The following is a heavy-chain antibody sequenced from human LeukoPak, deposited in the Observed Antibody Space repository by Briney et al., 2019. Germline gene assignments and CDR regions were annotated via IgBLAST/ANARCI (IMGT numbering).Heavy chain of an antibody. J-gene: IGHJ4*02. V-gene: IGHV4-59*11. CDR3: ARFYDISGHPSRIDY. D-gene: IGHD3-22*01. CDR1: GGSISSHY. Sequence: SETLSLTCTVSGGSISSHYRSWIRQPPGKGLEWIGYIYYTGSTSYNPSLKSRVTISVDTSKNQFSLKLSSVTVADTAVYYCARFYDISGHPSRIDYWGQGTLVTVSS. CDR2: IYYTGST.